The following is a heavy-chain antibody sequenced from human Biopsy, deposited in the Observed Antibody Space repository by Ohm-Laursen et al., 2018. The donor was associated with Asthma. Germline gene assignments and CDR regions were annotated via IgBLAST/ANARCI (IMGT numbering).Heavy chain of an antibody. CDR3: ASDFPKDYVRYNFQF. D-gene: IGHD4-17*01. CDR1: GYILTDLS. J-gene: IGHJ4*02. Sequence: ASVKVSCKVSGYILTDLSMHWVRQAPGQGLEWMGGHDHEEGGTVNARRFQGRVTMTEDTSTDTAYMELSSLSSGDTAVYYCASDFPKDYVRYNFQFWGQGTLVTVSS. CDR2: HDHEEGGT. V-gene: IGHV1-24*01.